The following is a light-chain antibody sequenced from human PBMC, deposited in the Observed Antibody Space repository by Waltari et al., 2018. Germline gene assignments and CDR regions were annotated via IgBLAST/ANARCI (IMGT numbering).Light chain of an antibody. CDR2: GST. J-gene: IGLJ3*02. CDR1: GPNIGAGPD. Sequence: QSVLTQPPSVSGAPGQRVTISCTGSGPNIGAGPDAPWYQPLPRAAPKLLFYGSTSRPLGVPDRFFGSTSGTSASLAITGLQAEDEADYYCQSYDTSLRVVFGGGTKLTVL. V-gene: IGLV1-40*01. CDR3: QSYDTSLRVV.